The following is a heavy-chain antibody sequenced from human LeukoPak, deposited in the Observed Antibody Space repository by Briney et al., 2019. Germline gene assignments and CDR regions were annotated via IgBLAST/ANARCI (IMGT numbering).Heavy chain of an antibody. CDR1: GFTSSRYA. Sequence: GGSLRLSCAASGFTSSRYAMYWVRQTPGKGLEWVAVISYGGSNKYYADSVKGRFTISRDNSKNTLYLQMNSLRADDTAVYYCATGIGYDAFDIWGQGTMVTVSS. CDR2: ISYGGSNK. CDR3: ATGIGYDAFDI. D-gene: IGHD1-1*01. J-gene: IGHJ3*02. V-gene: IGHV3-30-3*01.